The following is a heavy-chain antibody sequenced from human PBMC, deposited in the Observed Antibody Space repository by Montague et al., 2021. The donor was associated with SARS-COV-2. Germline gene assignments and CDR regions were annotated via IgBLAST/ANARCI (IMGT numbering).Heavy chain of an antibody. J-gene: IGHJ4*02. CDR3: LRGIEAAGYYDY. CDR1: GDSVSSNSAT. V-gene: IGHV6-1*01. D-gene: IGHD6-13*01. CDR2: TYYRSMWKS. Sequence: CAISGDSVSSNSATWNWIRQSPSRGLEWLGRTYYRSMWKSDYARSVKSRIAINPDTSKNQFSLQLSSVTPEDTALYYCLRGIEAAGYYDYWGQGTLVTVSS.